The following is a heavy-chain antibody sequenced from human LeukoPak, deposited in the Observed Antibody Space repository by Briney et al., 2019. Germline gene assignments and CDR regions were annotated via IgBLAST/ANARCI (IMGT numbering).Heavy chain of an antibody. CDR2: ISGSGGST. J-gene: IGHJ4*02. V-gene: IGHV3-23*01. CDR3: TREIARVVDY. D-gene: IGHD2-15*01. CDR1: GFTFSSYA. Sequence: GGSLRLSCAASGFTFSSYAMSWVRQAPGKGLEWVSAISGSGGSTYYADSVKGRFTISRDNSKNTLYLQMNSLKTEDTSVYYCTREIARVVDYWGQGTLVTVSS.